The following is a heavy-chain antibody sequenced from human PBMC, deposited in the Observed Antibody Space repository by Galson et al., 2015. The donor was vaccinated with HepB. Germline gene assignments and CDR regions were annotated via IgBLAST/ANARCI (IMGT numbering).Heavy chain of an antibody. D-gene: IGHD1-26*01. J-gene: IGHJ3*02. V-gene: IGHV3-15*07. Sequence: SLRLYCAASGFTFSNAWMNWVRQAPGKGLEWVGRIKSKTDGGTTDYAAPVKGRFTISRDDSKNTLYLQMNSLKTEDTAVYYCTTPWELQGNDAFDIWGQGTMVTVSS. CDR2: IKSKTDGGTT. CDR1: GFTFSNAW. CDR3: TTPWELQGNDAFDI.